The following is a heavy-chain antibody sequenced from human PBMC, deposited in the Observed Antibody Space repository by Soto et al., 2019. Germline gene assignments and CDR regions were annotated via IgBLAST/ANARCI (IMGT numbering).Heavy chain of an antibody. D-gene: IGHD2-21*02. V-gene: IGHV1-3*01. CDR3: ARSIVEVTAXDY. Sequence: ASVKVSCKASGYTFTSYAMHWVRQAPGQRLEWMGWINAGNGNTKYSQKFQGRVTITRDTSASTAYMELSSLRSEDTAVYYCARSIVEVTAXDYWGQGTLVTVSS. CDR2: INAGNGNT. CDR1: GYTFTSYA. J-gene: IGHJ4*02.